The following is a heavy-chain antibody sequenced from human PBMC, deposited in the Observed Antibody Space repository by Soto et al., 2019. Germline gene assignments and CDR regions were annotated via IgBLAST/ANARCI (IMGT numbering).Heavy chain of an antibody. CDR2: ISGSGDDT. V-gene: IGHV3-23*01. J-gene: IGHJ4*02. D-gene: IGHD1-1*01. CDR1: GFTFSNFA. CDR3: ANPIPKTGTTSGF. Sequence: GGSLRLSCVASGFTFSNFAMAWVRQAPGEGLEWVSAISGSGDDTFYADSMKGRLSISRDNSKDTLYLQINSLRAEDTAVYYCANPIPKTGTTSGFWGQGTLVTVSS.